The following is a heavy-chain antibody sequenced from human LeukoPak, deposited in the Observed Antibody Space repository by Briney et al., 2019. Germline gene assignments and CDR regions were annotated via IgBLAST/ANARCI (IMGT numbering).Heavy chain of an antibody. CDR1: GGTFSSYA. CDR3: ARDLTPYNWNDVQVRDYYYGMDV. V-gene: IGHV1-69*13. D-gene: IGHD1-20*01. CDR2: IIPIFGTA. Sequence: SVKVSCKASGGTFSSYAISWVRQAPGQGLEWMGGIIPIFGTANYAQKFQGRVTITADESTSTAYMERSSLRSEDMAVYYCARDLTPYNWNDVQVRDYYYGMDVWGQGTTVTVSS. J-gene: IGHJ6*02.